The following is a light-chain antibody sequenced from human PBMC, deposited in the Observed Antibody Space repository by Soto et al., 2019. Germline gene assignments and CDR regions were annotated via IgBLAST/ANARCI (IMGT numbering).Light chain of an antibody. J-gene: IGKJ1*01. V-gene: IGKV3-15*01. CDR1: QSVSSN. CDR3: QQYNNWPPWT. CDR2: GAS. Sequence: EIVMTQSPATLSVSPGERATLSCRASQSVSSNLAWYQQKPGQAPRLLIYGASTRATGIPARFSGSGSGTEFTPTISSVQSADFAVYYCQQYNNWPPWTFGQGTKVEIK.